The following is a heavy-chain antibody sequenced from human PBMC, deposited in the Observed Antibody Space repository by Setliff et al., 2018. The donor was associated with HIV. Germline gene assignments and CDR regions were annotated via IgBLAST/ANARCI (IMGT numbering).Heavy chain of an antibody. Sequence: NPSETLSLTCTVSGGSISNSDFYWGWIRQSPGKGLEWIGSIYYRGATYYNPTLQSRVTISADTSKNQFYLKLTSVTAADTAIYYCARPYDSLYGWGQGVLVTVSS. D-gene: IGHD3-22*01. CDR2: IYYRGAT. V-gene: IGHV4-39*01. J-gene: IGHJ4*02. CDR1: GGSISNSDFY. CDR3: ARPYDSLYG.